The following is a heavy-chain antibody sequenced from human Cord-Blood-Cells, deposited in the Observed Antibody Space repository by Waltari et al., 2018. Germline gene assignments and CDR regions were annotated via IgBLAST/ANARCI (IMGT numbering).Heavy chain of an antibody. V-gene: IGHV4-4*07. J-gene: IGHJ6*03. Sequence: QVQLQASGQGLVTPSETLSLTCPVCGGSISRSYWSWLRQPAGKGMEWIGRIYTSGSTNYNPSLKSRVTMSVDTSKNQFSLKLSSVTAADTAVYYCARVVYYGSGSFRSYYYYMDVWGKGTTVTVSS. CDR1: GGSISRSY. CDR3: ARVVYYGSGSFRSYYYYMDV. CDR2: IYTSGST. D-gene: IGHD3-10*01.